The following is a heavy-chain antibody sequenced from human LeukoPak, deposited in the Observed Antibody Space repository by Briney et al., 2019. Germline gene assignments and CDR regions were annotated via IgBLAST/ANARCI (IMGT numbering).Heavy chain of an antibody. V-gene: IGHV3-48*03. CDR1: GFTFKSYE. CDR3: ARTAGTFDI. CDR2: ISSSGTTM. J-gene: IGHJ3*02. D-gene: IGHD1-26*01. Sequence: GGSLRLSCAASGFTFKSYEMNWVRQAPGKGLEWVAYISSSGTTMYYADSVKGRFAISRDNAKNSLYLQMNSLRDEDTAMYYCARTAGTFDIWGQGTMVTVSS.